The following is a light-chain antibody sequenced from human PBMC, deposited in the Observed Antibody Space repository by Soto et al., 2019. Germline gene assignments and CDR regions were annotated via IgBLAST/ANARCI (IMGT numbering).Light chain of an antibody. CDR2: GAS. Sequence: EIVMTQSPATLSVSPGERATLSCRASQSVSSNLAWYQQKPGQAPRLLIYGASTRATGIPARFSGSGYGTEFTRTISRLQSEDFAVYCCQQYNSWPPWTFGQGTKVEIK. CDR1: QSVSSN. V-gene: IGKV3-15*01. J-gene: IGKJ1*01. CDR3: QQYNSWPPWT.